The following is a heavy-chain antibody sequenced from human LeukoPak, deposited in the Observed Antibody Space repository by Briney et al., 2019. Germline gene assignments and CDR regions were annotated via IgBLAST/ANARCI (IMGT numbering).Heavy chain of an antibody. D-gene: IGHD3-10*01. CDR2: IYNSENT. V-gene: IGHV4-59*11. Sequence: SETLSLTCSVSGGSINNHYWNWIRQPPGKGLEWIGYIYNSENTNYNPSFKSRVTISADTSKNQFSLRLTSVTAADTAVYYCARGGDSSGLFDHWGQGTLVTVSS. CDR3: ARGGDSSGLFDH. CDR1: GGSINNHY. J-gene: IGHJ4*02.